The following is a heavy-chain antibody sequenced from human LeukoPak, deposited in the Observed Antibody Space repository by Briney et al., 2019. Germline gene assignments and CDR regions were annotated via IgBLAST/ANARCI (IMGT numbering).Heavy chain of an antibody. D-gene: IGHD2-15*01. V-gene: IGHV1-18*01. CDR1: GYTFTNYG. CDR3: ARGEKYCTGGNCYHDS. J-gene: IGHJ5*01. Sequence: ASVKVSCKASGYTFTNYGINWVRQAPGQGLEWMGWISAYSGNTNYAQKLQGRVTMTTDTSTSTAYMELRSLRSDDTAMYYCARGEKYCTGGNCYHDSWGQGTLVTVSS. CDR2: ISAYSGNT.